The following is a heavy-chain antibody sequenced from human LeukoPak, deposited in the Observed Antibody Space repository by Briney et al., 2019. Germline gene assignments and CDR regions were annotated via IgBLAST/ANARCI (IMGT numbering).Heavy chain of an antibody. D-gene: IGHD2-2*01. CDR3: ARARIPAAYGHYFDY. CDR1: GGTFSSYA. Sequence: SVKVSCKASGGTFSSYAISWVRQAPGQGLEWMGGIIPIFGTANYAQKFQGRVTITADESTSTAYMELSSLRSEDTAVYYCARARIPAAYGHYFDYWGQGTLVTVSS. V-gene: IGHV1-69*13. CDR2: IIPIFGTA. J-gene: IGHJ4*02.